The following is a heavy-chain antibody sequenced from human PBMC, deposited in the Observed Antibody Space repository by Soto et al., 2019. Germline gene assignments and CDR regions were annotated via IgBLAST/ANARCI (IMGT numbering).Heavy chain of an antibody. Sequence: PGGSMRLSCAASGFSFSDYSMNWVRQAPGKGLELVSYIRGSGSPIYYADSVKGRFTISRDNAKNSLYLQMNNLRDEDTAGDDCARDRHWAFDFCGKGTRVTVSS. CDR1: GFSFSDYS. CDR2: IRGSGSPI. D-gene: IGHD7-27*01. V-gene: IGHV3-48*02. CDR3: ARDRHWAFDF. J-gene: IGHJ4*02.